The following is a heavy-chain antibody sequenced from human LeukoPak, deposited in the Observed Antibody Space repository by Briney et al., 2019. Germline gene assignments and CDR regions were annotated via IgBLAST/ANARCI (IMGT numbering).Heavy chain of an antibody. CDR2: KSPKSGNT. Sequence: ASVKVSCKASGDTFSNYDINWVRQATGQGLEWMGWKSPKSGNTGYAQKFQGRLTITRDTSIGTAYMELSSLRSEDTAVYYCTRGPPNWGFDYWGQGTLVTVSS. CDR1: GDTFSNYD. J-gene: IGHJ4*02. CDR3: TRGPPNWGFDY. V-gene: IGHV1-8*01. D-gene: IGHD7-27*01.